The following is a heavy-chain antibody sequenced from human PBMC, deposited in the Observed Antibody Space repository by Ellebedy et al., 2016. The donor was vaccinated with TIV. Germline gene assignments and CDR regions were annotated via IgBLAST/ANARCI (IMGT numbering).Heavy chain of an antibody. CDR1: GFTFRSYG. CDR3: AKDLGRWLQYFDS. V-gene: IGHV3-30*18. CDR2: LLYDGNDE. J-gene: IGHJ4*02. D-gene: IGHD5-24*01. Sequence: GESLKISCVASGFTFRSYGMHWVRQAPGKGLEWVAGLLYDGNDEYYADSVKGRFTISRDGSKSTLYLQMNSLRTEDTAVYYCAKDLGRWLQYFDSWGQGTLVTVSS.